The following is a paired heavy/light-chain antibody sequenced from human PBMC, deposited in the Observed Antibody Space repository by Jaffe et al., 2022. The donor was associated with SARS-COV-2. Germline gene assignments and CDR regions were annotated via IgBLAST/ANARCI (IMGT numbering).Heavy chain of an antibody. CDR2: MYHSGKI. V-gene: IGHV4-39*01. CDR1: RGYLATSAFY. CDR3: ATAPGGGSDFQF. D-gene: IGHD3-16*01. Sequence: LQLHESGPGLVKPSETLSLNCTVSRGYLATSAFYWGWIRQSPGKGLEWIGGMYHSGKIYYNPSLKSRIAISADRSKDQFSLGLTSVTTADTAVYYCATAPGGGSDFQFWGQGTLVTVSS. J-gene: IGHJ4*02.
Light chain of an antibody. J-gene: IGLJ3*02. V-gene: IGLV1-44*01. CDR3: AAWDDRPYAHVK. CDR1: SSNLGSNS. Sequence: QSVLTQPPSMSGAPGQRVTISCSGGSSNLGSNSVNWYQQLPGTAPKLIIYNNDQRPSGVPDRFSGSKSGTSASLAISGLQSEDAADYYCAAWDDRPYAHVKFGGGTKLTVL. CDR2: NND.